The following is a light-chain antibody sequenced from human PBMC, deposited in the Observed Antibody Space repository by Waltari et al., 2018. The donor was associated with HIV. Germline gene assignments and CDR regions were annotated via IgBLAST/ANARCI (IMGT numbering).Light chain of an antibody. CDR2: RNS. J-gene: IGLJ1*01. Sequence: QSVLTQPPSASSTPGHRITIPCSGVNSNIESNYVYWYQQLPGTAPKVINYRNSRRPAGLPGRFSGTKSGTSASLIIRGLGSGDEADYCCASWDDSLNAFVFGTGTKVTVL. CDR3: ASWDDSLNAFV. CDR1: NSNIESNY. V-gene: IGLV1-47*01.